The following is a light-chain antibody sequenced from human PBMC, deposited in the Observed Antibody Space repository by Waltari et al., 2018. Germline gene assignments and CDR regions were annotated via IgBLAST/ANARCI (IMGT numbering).Light chain of an antibody. CDR2: RTS. V-gene: IGKV3-15*01. CDR3: QQRNRWPRT. CDR1: QTIGTS. Sequence: EIVVTQSPATLSMSPGERATLSCRTSQTIGTSLAWYQQRPGQAPRLLIYRTSTRATGIPDRFSGSGSESEFTLTISSLQSEDVAVYYCQQRNRWPRTFGQGTKVEIK. J-gene: IGKJ1*01.